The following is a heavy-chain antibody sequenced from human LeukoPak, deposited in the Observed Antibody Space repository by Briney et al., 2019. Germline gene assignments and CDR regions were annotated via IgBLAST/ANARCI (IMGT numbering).Heavy chain of an antibody. J-gene: IGHJ5*02. CDR1: GFTFSTSE. CDR3: ARVSTIMTTYWFDP. V-gene: IGHV3-48*03. Sequence: GGSLRLSCAASGFTFSTSEMNWVRQAPGKGLEWVSYISSTGSTIFYADSVQGRFTISRDNTKKSLYLQMTGLRVEDTAIYYCARVSTIMTTYWFDPWGQGALVSVSS. CDR2: ISSTGSTI. D-gene: IGHD4-11*01.